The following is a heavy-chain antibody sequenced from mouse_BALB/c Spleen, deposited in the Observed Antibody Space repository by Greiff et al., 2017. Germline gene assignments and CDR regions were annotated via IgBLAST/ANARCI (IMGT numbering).Heavy chain of an antibody. Sequence: QVQLQQSGPGLVAPSQSLSITCTVSGFSLTSYGVHWVRQPPGKGLEWLGVIWAGGSTNYNSALMSRLSISKDNSKSQVFLKMNSLQTDDTAMYYCAREGIYYYGSSPLMNAMDYWGQGTSVTVSS. V-gene: IGHV2-9*02. CDR3: AREGIYYYGSSPLMNAMDY. D-gene: IGHD1-1*01. J-gene: IGHJ4*01. CDR1: GFSLTSYG. CDR2: IWAGGST.